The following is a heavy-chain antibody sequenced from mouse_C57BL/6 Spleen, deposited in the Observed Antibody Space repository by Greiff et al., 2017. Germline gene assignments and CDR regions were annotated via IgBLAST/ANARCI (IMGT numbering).Heavy chain of an antibody. CDR3: ARHRTVGYFDY. J-gene: IGHJ2*01. CDR1: GFTFSDYY. D-gene: IGHD1-1*01. V-gene: IGHV5-12*01. Sequence: EVKLVESGGGLVQPGGSLKLSCAASGFTFSDYYMYWVRQTPEKRLEWVAYISNGGGSTYYPDTVKGRFTISRDNAKNTLYLQMSRLKSEDTAMYYCARHRTVGYFDYWGQGTTLTVSS. CDR2: ISNGGGST.